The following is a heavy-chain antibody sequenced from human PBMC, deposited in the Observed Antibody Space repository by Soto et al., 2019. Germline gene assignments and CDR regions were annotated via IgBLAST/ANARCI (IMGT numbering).Heavy chain of an antibody. CDR3: ARVRNKVATSGRFDP. Sequence: SVKVSCKAAGGTFSSYAISWVRQAPGQGLEWMGGIIPIFGTANYAQKFQGRVTITADESTSTAYMELSSLRSEDTAVYYCARVRNKVATSGRFDPWGQVTLVTVSS. CDR1: GGTFSSYA. CDR2: IIPIFGTA. J-gene: IGHJ5*02. V-gene: IGHV1-69*13. D-gene: IGHD5-12*01.